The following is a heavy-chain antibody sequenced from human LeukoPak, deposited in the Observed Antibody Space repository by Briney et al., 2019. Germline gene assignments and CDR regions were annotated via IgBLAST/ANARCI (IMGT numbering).Heavy chain of an antibody. CDR3: AREGGPYRPLDY. J-gene: IGHJ4*02. CDR1: GGSISNTNW. Sequence: SGTLSLTCGVSGGSISNTNWWTWVRQPPGKGLEWIGEVNLQGSTNYNPSLKSQVAISVDKSENHIFLKLTSVTAADTAVYYCAREGGPYRPLDYSGQGTLVTVAS. CDR2: VNLQGST. V-gene: IGHV4-4*02.